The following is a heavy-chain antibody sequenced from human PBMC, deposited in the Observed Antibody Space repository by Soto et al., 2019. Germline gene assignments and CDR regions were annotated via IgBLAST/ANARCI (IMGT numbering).Heavy chain of an antibody. D-gene: IGHD3-22*01. CDR2: IIPILGIA. CDR3: ARAAYYYDSSGYYPGDY. V-gene: IGHV1-69*02. J-gene: IGHJ4*02. CDR1: GGTFSSYT. Sequence: SVKVSCKASGGTFSSYTISWVRQAPGQGLEWMGRIIPILGIANYAQKFQGRVTITADKSTSTAYMEVSSLRSEDTAVYYCARAAYYYDSSGYYPGDYWGQGSQVTVSS.